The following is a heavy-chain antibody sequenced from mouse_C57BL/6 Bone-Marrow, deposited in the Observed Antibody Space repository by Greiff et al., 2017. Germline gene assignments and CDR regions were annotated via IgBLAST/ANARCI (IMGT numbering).Heavy chain of an antibody. D-gene: IGHD2-5*01. CDR1: GFSLTSYG. J-gene: IGHJ4*01. CDR3: AKQSTVYYSNYEREMDY. CDR2: IWGDGST. V-gene: IGHV2-3*01. Sequence: VQLVESGPGLVAPSQSLSITCPVSGFSLTSYGVSWVRQPPGKGLEWLGVIWGDGSTNYHSALISRLSISKDNSKSQVFLKLNSLQADDTATYYCAKQSTVYYSNYEREMDYRGQGASVTVSS.